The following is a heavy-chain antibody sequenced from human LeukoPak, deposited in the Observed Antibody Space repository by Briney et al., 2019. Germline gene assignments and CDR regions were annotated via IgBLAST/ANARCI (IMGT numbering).Heavy chain of an antibody. V-gene: IGHV4-39*07. CDR1: GDSISSSSYY. CDR2: IYYSGST. D-gene: IGHD5-24*01. CDR3: ARGEMATNTLGY. J-gene: IGHJ4*02. Sequence: SETLSLTCTVSGDSISSSSYYWGWIRQPPGKGLEWIGSIYYSGSTYYNPSLKSRVTISVDTSKNQFSLKLSSVTAADTAVYYCARGEMATNTLGYWGQGTLVTVSS.